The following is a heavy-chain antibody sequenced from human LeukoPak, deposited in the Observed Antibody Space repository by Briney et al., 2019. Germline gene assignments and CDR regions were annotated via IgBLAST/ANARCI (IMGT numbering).Heavy chain of an antibody. CDR3: ARGAAGTIPDYYYFGLDA. Sequence: GESLKISCMGSGYRFTVYWIGWVRQMPGKGLEWMGIIYPGDSDTRYSPSFQGQVTISADKSINTAHLQWSSLKASDTAMYYCARGAAGTIPDYYYFGLDAWGQGTTVRVSS. D-gene: IGHD1-7*01. V-gene: IGHV5-51*01. J-gene: IGHJ6*02. CDR1: GYRFTVYW. CDR2: IYPGDSDT.